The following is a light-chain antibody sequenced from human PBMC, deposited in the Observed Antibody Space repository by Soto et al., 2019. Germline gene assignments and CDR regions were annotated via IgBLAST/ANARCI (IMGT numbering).Light chain of an antibody. CDR2: ETS. CDR3: QQTFSTPRT. J-gene: IGKJ1*01. Sequence: DTQLTQSPSSLSASVGDRVTITFRASQNVRSYLNWYQQKPGKAPNLLIYETSTLQSGVPSRFSGDGYGTDFTLSISSLHPEDFATYYCQQTFSTPRTFGQGTKVDIK. CDR1: QNVRSY. V-gene: IGKV1-39*01.